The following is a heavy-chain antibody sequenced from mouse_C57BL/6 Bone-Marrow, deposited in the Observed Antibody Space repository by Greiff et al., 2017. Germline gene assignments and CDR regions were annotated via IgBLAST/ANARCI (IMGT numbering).Heavy chain of an antibody. CDR1: GYTFTSYW. CDR3: ARSHYYGRERAFAY. J-gene: IGHJ3*01. Sequence: VQLQQPGTELVKPGASVKLSCKASGYTFTSYWMHWVKQRPGQGLEWIGNINPSNGGTNYNEKFKSKATLTVDKSSSTAYMQLSSLTSEDSAVSYCARSHYYGRERAFAYWGQGTLVTVSA. V-gene: IGHV1-53*01. CDR2: INPSNGGT. D-gene: IGHD1-1*01.